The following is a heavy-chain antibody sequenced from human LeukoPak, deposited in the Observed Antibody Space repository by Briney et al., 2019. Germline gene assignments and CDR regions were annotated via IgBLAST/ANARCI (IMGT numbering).Heavy chain of an antibody. CDR3: ARDQVVAGTVPDY. CDR2: IIPIFRTA. J-gene: IGHJ4*02. CDR1: GGTFSSYA. Sequence: GSSVKVSCKASGGTFSSYAISWVRQAPGQGLEWMGRIIPIFRTANYAQKFQGRVTITTDESTSTAYMELSSLRSEDTAVYYCARDQVVAGTVPDYWGQGTLVTVSS. D-gene: IGHD6-19*01. V-gene: IGHV1-69*05.